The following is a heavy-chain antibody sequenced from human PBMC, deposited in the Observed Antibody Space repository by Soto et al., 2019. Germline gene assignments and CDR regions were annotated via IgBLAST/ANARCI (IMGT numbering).Heavy chain of an antibody. Sequence: SETLSLTGTVSGGSISSYYCSWIRQPPWKGLEWIGYIYYSGITNYNPSLKSRVTISVDTSKNQFSLKLSSVTAADTAVYYCAREPPYHNNRYYYFLGQGTLVTFCS. J-gene: IGHJ4*02. V-gene: IGHV4-59*01. CDR2: IYYSGIT. CDR1: GGSISSYY. CDR3: AREPPYHNNRYYYF. D-gene: IGHD3-22*01.